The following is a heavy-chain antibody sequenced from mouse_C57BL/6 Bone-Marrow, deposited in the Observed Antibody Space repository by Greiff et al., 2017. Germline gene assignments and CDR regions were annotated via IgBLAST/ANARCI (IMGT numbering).Heavy chain of an antibody. Sequence: EVKLMESGGDLVKPGGSLKLSCAASGFTFSSYGLSWVRQTPDKRLEWVATISSGGSYTYYPDSVKGRFTISRDNAKNTLYLQMSSLKSEDTAMYYCARQWRWPPAPARDYWGQGTSVTVSS. CDR2: ISSGGSYT. J-gene: IGHJ4*01. CDR1: GFTFSSYG. V-gene: IGHV5-6*01. CDR3: ARQWRWPPAPARDY. D-gene: IGHD2-3*01.